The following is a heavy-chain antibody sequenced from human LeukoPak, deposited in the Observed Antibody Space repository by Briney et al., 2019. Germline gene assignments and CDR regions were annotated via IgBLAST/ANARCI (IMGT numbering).Heavy chain of an antibody. CDR2: INPNSGGT. D-gene: IGHD3-22*01. CDR1: GYTFTGYY. CDR3: AISNYYDSSGYYSPRFYYFDY. J-gene: IGHJ4*02. Sequence: ASVKVSCKASGYTFTGYYMHWVRQAPGQGLEWMGWINPNSGGTNYAQEFQGRVTMTRDTSISTAYMELSRLRSDDTAVYYCAISNYYDSSGYYSPRFYYFDYWGQGTLVTVSS. V-gene: IGHV1-2*02.